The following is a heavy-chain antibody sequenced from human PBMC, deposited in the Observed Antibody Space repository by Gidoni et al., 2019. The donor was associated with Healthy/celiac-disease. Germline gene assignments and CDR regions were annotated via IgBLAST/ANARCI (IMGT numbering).Heavy chain of an antibody. CDR3: AREPPAAMVGTDAFDI. CDR1: YGSYA. D-gene: IGHD5-18*01. J-gene: IGHJ3*02. CDR2: ISYDGSNT. V-gene: IGHV3-30*01. Sequence: YGSYAMHWVRQAPGKGLEWVAVISYDGSNTYYADSVKGRFTISRDNSKNTLYLQMNSLRAEDTAVYYCAREPPAAMVGTDAFDIWGQGTMVTVSS.